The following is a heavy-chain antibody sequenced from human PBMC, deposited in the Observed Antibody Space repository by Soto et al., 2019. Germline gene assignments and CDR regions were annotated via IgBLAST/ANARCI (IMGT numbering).Heavy chain of an antibody. CDR2: ISHGGGP. Sequence: QLKLQESGSGVVKPSQTLSLTCAVSGGSVSSGVFSWNWIRQPPGQGLEWIGYISHGGGPHYNPSLRSRVSISLDRSTNVISLNLTSMTPADAAVYFCARGHYYYAMDVWGQGTTVTVSS. CDR1: GGSVSSGVFS. CDR3: ARGHYYYAMDV. J-gene: IGHJ6*02. V-gene: IGHV4-30-2*01.